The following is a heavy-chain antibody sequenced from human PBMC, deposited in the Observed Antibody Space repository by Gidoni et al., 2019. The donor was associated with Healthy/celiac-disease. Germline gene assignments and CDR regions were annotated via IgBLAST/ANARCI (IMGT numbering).Heavy chain of an antibody. CDR1: GFTVSSNY. J-gene: IGHJ4*02. CDR3: ARDPEDSDYDFWSGYDYPTAD. CDR2: IYSGGST. D-gene: IGHD3-3*01. Sequence: EVQLVESGGGLVQPGGSLRLSCAASGFTVSSNYMSWVRQAPGKGLEWVSVIYSGGSTYYADSVKGRFTISRDNSKNTLYLQMNSLRAEDTAVYYCARDPEDSDYDFWSGYDYPTADWGQGTLVTVSS. V-gene: IGHV3-66*01.